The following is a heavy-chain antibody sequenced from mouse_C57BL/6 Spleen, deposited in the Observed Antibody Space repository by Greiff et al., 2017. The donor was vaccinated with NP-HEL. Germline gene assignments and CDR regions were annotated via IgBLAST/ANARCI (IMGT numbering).Heavy chain of an antibody. J-gene: IGHJ3*01. CDR3: ARGWLRRWFAY. Sequence: VQLQQSGPELVKPGASVKISCKASGYAFSSSWMNWVKQRPGKGLEWIGRIYPGDGDTNYNGKFKGKATLTADKSSSTAYMQLSSLTSEDSAVYFCARGWLRRWFAYWGQGTLVTVSA. CDR2: IYPGDGDT. V-gene: IGHV1-82*01. D-gene: IGHD2-2*01. CDR1: GYAFSSSW.